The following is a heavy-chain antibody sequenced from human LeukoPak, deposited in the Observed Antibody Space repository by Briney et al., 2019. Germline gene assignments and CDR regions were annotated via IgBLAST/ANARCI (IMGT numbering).Heavy chain of an antibody. J-gene: IGHJ4*02. CDR3: ARVSPVDATIFY. CDR1: GGSFSGYY. D-gene: IGHD5-24*01. V-gene: IGHV4-34*01. Sequence: PSETLSLTCAVYGGSFSGYYWSWIRQPPGKGLEWIGEINHSGSTNYNPSLKSRVTISVDTSKNQFSLKLSSVTAADTAVYYCARVSPVDATIFYWGQGTLDTVSS. CDR2: INHSGST.